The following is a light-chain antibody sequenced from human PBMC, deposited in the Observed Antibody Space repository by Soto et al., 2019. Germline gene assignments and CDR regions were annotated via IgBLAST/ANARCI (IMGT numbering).Light chain of an antibody. J-gene: IGLJ2*01. V-gene: IGLV4-69*01. CDR3: QTWGTGIQV. CDR1: SGHSSYA. Sequence: QPVLTQSPSASASLGASVKLTCTLSSGHSSYAIAWHQQQPEKGPRYLMKLNSDGSHSKGDGIPDRFSGSSSGAERYLTISGLQSEDEADCYCQTWGTGIQVFGGGTKLTVL. CDR2: LNSDGSH.